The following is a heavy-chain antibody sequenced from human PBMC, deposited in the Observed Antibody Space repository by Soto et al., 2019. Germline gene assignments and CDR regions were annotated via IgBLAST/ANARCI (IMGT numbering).Heavy chain of an antibody. Sequence: SQTLSLTCAISGDSVSSNSAAWNWIRQSPSRGLQWLGRTYYRSKWYNDYAVSVKSRITINPDTSKNQFSLQLNSVTPEDTAVYYCARDRSSWYRYYYYYGMDVWGQGTPVTVYS. J-gene: IGHJ6*02. CDR1: GDSVSSNSAA. CDR2: TYYRSKWYN. D-gene: IGHD6-13*01. V-gene: IGHV6-1*01. CDR3: ARDRSSWYRYYYYYGMDV.